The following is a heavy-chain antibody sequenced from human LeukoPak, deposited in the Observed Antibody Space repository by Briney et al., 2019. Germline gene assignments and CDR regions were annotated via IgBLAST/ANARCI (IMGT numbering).Heavy chain of an antibody. Sequence: ASVKVSCKASGYTFTSYAMHWVRQAPGQRLEWMGWINAGNGNTKYSQKFQGRVTITRDTSASTAYMELSSLRSEDTAVYYCARGKIFGVVISSNWFDPWGQGTLVTVSS. V-gene: IGHV1-3*01. D-gene: IGHD3-3*01. J-gene: IGHJ5*02. CDR3: ARGKIFGVVISSNWFDP. CDR2: INAGNGNT. CDR1: GYTFTSYA.